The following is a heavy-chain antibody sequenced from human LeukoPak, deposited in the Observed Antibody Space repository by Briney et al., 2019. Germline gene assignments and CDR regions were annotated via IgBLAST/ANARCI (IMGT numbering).Heavy chain of an antibody. CDR3: AELGITMIGGV. CDR1: GFPLSNYW. D-gene: IGHD3-10*02. Sequence: GGSLRLSCAASGFPLSNYWMHWVRQAPGKGLVWVSRINIDGSRISYADSVKGRFTISRDNAKNSLYLQMNSLRAEDTAVYYCAELGITMIGGVWGKGTTVTISS. J-gene: IGHJ6*04. V-gene: IGHV3-74*01. CDR2: INIDGSRI.